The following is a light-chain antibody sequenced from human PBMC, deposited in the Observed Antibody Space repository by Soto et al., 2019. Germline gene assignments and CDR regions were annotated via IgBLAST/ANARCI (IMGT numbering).Light chain of an antibody. CDR2: WAS. J-gene: IGKJ1*01. CDR1: QSVLYSSSNKNY. CDR3: QQYYSSPRT. V-gene: IGKV4-1*01. Sequence: DIVMTQSADSLAVSLGERATINFNSSQSVLYSSSNKNYLAWYQQKPGQPPKLLIYWASTRESGVPDRFSGSGSGTDFTLTISSLQAEDVAVYYCQQYYSSPRTFGQGTKVDIK.